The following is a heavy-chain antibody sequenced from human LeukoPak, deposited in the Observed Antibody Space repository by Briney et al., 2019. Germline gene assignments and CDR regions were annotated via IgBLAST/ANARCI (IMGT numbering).Heavy chain of an antibody. CDR1: GFTFSSYG. J-gene: IGHJ6*02. CDR3: AKDKVDWLLPRRGYYYYGMDV. CDR2: ISYDGSNT. Sequence: PGGSLRLSCAASGFTFSSYGMHWVRQAPGKGLEWVAVISYDGSNTYYADSVKGRFTISGDNSKNTLYLQMNSLRAEDTAVYYCAKDKVDWLLPRRGYYYYGMDVWGQGTTVTVSS. D-gene: IGHD3-9*01. V-gene: IGHV3-30*18.